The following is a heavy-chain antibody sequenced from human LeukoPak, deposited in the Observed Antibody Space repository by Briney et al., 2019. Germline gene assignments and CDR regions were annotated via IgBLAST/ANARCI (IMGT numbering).Heavy chain of an antibody. J-gene: IGHJ3*02. CDR2: IYYSGST. CDR3: ARETGGIAVAPAFDI. V-gene: IGHV4-39*07. D-gene: IGHD6-19*01. CDR1: GGSFSSYY. Sequence: PSETLSLTCAVYGGSFSSYYWGWIRQPPGKGLEWIGSIYYSGSTYYNPSLKSRVTISVDTSKNQFSLKLSSVTAADTAVYYCARETGGIAVAPAFDIWGQGTMVTVSS.